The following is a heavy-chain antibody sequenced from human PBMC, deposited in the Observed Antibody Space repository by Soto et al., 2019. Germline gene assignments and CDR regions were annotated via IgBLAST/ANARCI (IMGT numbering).Heavy chain of an antibody. Sequence: GASVKVSCKASGYTFTNYGINWVRQASGQGLEWMGWISAYNGNTNYAQKLQGRVTMTTDTSTSTAYMELRSLRSDDTAVYYCARNFRTTDYYYYGMDGWGQGTTVTVSS. D-gene: IGHD1-7*01. CDR1: GYTFTNYG. CDR2: ISAYNGNT. CDR3: ARNFRTTDYYYYGMDG. J-gene: IGHJ6*02. V-gene: IGHV1-18*01.